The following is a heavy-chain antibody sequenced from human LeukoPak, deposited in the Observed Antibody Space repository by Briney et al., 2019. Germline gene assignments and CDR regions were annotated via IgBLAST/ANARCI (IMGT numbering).Heavy chain of an antibody. CDR1: GGSLSTYY. J-gene: IGHJ6*02. V-gene: IGHV4-59*12. Sequence: SETLSLTCTVSGGSLSTYYWSWIRQPPGKGLEWIGYIYYSGSTNYNPSLKSRVTISVDTSKNQFSLKLSSVTAADTAVYYCARDRYGSGRYYGMDVWGQGTTVTVSS. CDR3: ARDRYGSGRYYGMDV. CDR2: IYYSGST. D-gene: IGHD3-10*01.